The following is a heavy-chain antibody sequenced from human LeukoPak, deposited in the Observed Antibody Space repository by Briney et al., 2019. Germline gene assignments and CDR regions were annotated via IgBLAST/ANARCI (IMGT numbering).Heavy chain of an antibody. Sequence: LETLSLTCTLSVGSISSIIYYWGWIRQPPGKRLEWIGSIYYSGSTYYNPPLKSRVTISVDTSKNPFSLNLSSVTAAHTAVYYCARHRFYGGNFNCCDPWGQETLDTVSS. CDR3: ARHRFYGGNFNCCDP. CDR1: VGSISSIIYY. V-gene: IGHV4-39*01. CDR2: IYYSGST. D-gene: IGHD4-23*01. J-gene: IGHJ5*02.